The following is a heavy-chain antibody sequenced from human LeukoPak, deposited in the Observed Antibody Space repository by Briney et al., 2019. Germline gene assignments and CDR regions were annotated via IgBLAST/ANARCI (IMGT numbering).Heavy chain of an antibody. CDR3: AIDRTSSLPTSLYYYHGMDL. CDR2: IRYDGSNK. D-gene: IGHD6-6*01. J-gene: IGHJ6*02. CDR1: GFTFSSYG. Sequence: GGCLRLSCAAYGFTFSSYGVHWVRQAPGRGLEWVAVIRYDGSNKYYADCVKGRFTIYIDNSKKTLYLQIKSLRAEDTAVYYCAIDRTSSLPTSLYYYHGMDLWGQGTTVTVSS. V-gene: IGHV3-30*02.